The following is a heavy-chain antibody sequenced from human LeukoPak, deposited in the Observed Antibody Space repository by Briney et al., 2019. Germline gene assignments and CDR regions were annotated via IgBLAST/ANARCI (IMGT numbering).Heavy chain of an antibody. CDR3: ARDMVLVVAATPLFDY. CDR1: GFTFSSYG. J-gene: IGHJ4*02. V-gene: IGHV3-30*03. Sequence: PGGSLRLSCAASGFTFSSYGMHWVRQAPGKGLEWVAVISYDGSNKYYADSVKGRFTISRDNSKNTLYLQMNSLRAEDTAVYYCARDMVLVVAATPLFDYWGQGTLVTVSS. D-gene: IGHD2-15*01. CDR2: ISYDGSNK.